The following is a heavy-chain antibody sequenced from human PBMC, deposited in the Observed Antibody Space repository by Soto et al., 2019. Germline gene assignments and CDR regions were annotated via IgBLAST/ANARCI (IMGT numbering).Heavy chain of an antibody. D-gene: IGHD3-22*01. CDR1: GGTFSNYA. CDR3: ARVPLDSSGYPMYYFDY. Sequence: QVQLVQSGAEVKKPGSSVKVSCKTSGGTFSNYAISWVLQAPGQGLEWMGGIIPIFGTTNYAQKFQGRVTITADESTSTASMQLSSLRSEDTAVYYCARVPLDSSGYPMYYFDYWGQGTLVTVSS. V-gene: IGHV1-69*01. J-gene: IGHJ4*02. CDR2: IIPIFGTT.